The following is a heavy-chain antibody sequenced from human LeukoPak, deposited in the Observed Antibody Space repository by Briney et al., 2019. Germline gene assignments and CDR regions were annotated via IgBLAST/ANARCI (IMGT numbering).Heavy chain of an antibody. D-gene: IGHD4-23*01. CDR2: IASDGSST. Sequence: GESLRLSCKVSGFTVTNAWMNWVRQAPGKGLVGVSRIASDGSSTTYADSVKGRFSISRDNAKNTLYLQMNSLRVEDTAVYYCARGRPHGNDYWGQGTLVTVSS. CDR1: GFTVTNAW. V-gene: IGHV3-74*01. J-gene: IGHJ4*02. CDR3: ARGRPHGNDY.